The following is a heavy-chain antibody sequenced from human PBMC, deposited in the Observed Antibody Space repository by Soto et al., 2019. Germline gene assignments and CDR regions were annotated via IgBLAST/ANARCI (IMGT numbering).Heavy chain of an antibody. Sequence: QVQLVQSGAEVKKPGASVRVSCKSSGYTFTDYGITWVRQAPGQGLEWMGWINTYKGNINYAQRLQGRVTMTPDTSTSTAYMELRSLTSNETAVYYCTRERGGYKLFDYWGQGALVTVSS. V-gene: IGHV1-18*01. J-gene: IGHJ4*02. D-gene: IGHD1-26*01. CDR2: INTYKGNI. CDR1: GYTFTDYG. CDR3: TRERGGYKLFDY.